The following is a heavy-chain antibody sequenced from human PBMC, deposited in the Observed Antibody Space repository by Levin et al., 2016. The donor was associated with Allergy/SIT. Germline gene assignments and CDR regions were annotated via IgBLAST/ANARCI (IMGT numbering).Heavy chain of an antibody. CDR3: ARSGRYNWNLDDAFDI. Sequence: GGSLRLSCAASGFTFSSYSMNWVRQAPGKGLEWVSYISSSSSTIYYADSVKGRFTISRDNAKNSLYLQMNSLRAEDTAVYYCARSGRYNWNLDDAFDIWGQGTMVTVSS. J-gene: IGHJ3*02. CDR2: ISSSSSTI. V-gene: IGHV3-48*01. D-gene: IGHD1-20*01. CDR1: GFTFSSYS.